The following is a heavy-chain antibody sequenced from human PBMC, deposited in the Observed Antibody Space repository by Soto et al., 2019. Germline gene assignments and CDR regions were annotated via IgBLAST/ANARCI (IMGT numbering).Heavy chain of an antibody. CDR1: GGSISSGGYY. CDR3: ARAAPKIDYYDSSGMYYFDY. V-gene: IGHV4-31*03. Sequence: PSETLSLTCTVSGGSISSGGYYWSWIRQHPGKGLEWIGYIYYSGSTYYNPSLKSRVTISVDTSKNQFSLKLSSVTAADTAVYYCARAAPKIDYYDSSGMYYFDYWGQGTLVTVSS. D-gene: IGHD3-22*01. CDR2: IYYSGST. J-gene: IGHJ4*02.